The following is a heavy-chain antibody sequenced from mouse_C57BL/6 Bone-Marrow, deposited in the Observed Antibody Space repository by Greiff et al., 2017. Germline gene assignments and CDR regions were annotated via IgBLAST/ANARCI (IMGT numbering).Heavy chain of an antibody. J-gene: IGHJ3*01. CDR3: ARSRLTGFAY. V-gene: IGHV1-64*01. CDR2: IHPNSGST. CDR1: GYTFTSYW. Sequence: QVHVKQPGAELVKPGASVKLSCKASGYTFTSYWMHWVKQRPGQGLEWIGMIHPNSGSTNYNEKFKSKATLTVDKSSSTAYMQLSSLTSEDSAVYYCARSRLTGFAYGGQGTLVTVSA. D-gene: IGHD4-1*01.